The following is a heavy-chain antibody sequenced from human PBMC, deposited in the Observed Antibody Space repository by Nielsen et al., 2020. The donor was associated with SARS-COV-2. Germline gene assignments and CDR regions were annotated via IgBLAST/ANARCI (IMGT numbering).Heavy chain of an antibody. CDR1: GFTFSSYA. CDR2: ISGSGGNT. Sequence: GESLKISCAASGFTFSSYAMHWVRQAPGKGLEWVSAISGSGGNTDYADSVKGRFTISRDNSKNTVYLQMNSLRAEDTAVYYCAKGKQLGDYWGQGTLVTVSS. V-gene: IGHV3-23*01. CDR3: AKGKQLGDY. D-gene: IGHD6-6*01. J-gene: IGHJ4*02.